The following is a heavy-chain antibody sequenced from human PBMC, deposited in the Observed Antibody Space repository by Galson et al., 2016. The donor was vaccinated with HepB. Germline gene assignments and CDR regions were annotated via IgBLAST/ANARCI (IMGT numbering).Heavy chain of an antibody. J-gene: IGHJ3*02. V-gene: IGHV3-30*18. CDR1: GFTFSSYG. CDR2: ISYDGRNK. Sequence: SLRLSCAASGFTFSSYGVHWVRQAPGKGLEWVAVISYDGRNKYYADSVKGRFTISRDNSKNTLYLQMNSLRAEDTAVYYCAKFSDYGDYRDAFDIWGQGTMVTVSS. D-gene: IGHD4-17*01. CDR3: AKFSDYGDYRDAFDI.